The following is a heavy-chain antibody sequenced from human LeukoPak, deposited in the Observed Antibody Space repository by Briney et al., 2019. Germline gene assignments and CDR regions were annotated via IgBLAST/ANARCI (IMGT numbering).Heavy chain of an antibody. Sequence: SETLSLTCEVSGDSLSSGGYSWSWIRQPPGKGLEWIGYIRYSGSTYYNPSLKSRLTMSVEASKTQFSLRLSSVTAADTAVYYCARASMRFGELGYWGQGTLVTVSS. J-gene: IGHJ4*02. CDR3: ARASMRFGELGY. CDR1: GDSLSSGGYS. V-gene: IGHV4-30-4*07. D-gene: IGHD3-10*01. CDR2: IRYSGST.